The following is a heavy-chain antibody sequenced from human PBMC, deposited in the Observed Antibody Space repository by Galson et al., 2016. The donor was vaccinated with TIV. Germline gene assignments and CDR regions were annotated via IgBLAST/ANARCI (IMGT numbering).Heavy chain of an antibody. CDR3: ARPFVADSRGYYGLGY. V-gene: IGHV3-30*03. J-gene: IGHJ4*02. Sequence: SLRLSCAASGFSFKTFGMHWVRQAPGKGLEWVAVITDDGSGDYYADSVKGRFTVSRDNYGNTLYLQMSSLRVGDTGVYYCARPFVADSRGYYGLGYWGQGTLVTVSS. CDR2: ITDDGSGD. D-gene: IGHD3-22*01. CDR1: GFSFKTFG.